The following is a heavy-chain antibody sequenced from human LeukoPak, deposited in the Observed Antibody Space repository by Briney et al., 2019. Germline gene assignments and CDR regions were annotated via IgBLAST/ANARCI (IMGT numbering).Heavy chain of an antibody. J-gene: IGHJ5*02. CDR2: INHSGST. CDR1: GGSFSGYY. D-gene: IGHD6-19*01. CDR3: DGQWLVRVWFDP. V-gene: IGHV4-34*01. Sequence: PSETLSLTCAVYGGSFSGYYWSWIRQPPGKGLEWIGEINHSGSTNYNPSLKSRVTISVDTSKNQFSLKLSSVTAADTAVYYCDGQWLVRVWFDPWGQGTLVTVSS.